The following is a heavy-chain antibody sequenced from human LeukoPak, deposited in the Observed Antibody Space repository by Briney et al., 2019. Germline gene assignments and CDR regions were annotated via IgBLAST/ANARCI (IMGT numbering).Heavy chain of an antibody. V-gene: IGHV3-23*01. Sequence: PGGSLRLSCAAPGFTFTSYAMSWVRQAPGKGLEWVSGISGSGGTAYYADSVKGRLTISRDNPKNTLYLQMNSLRAEDTAVYYCARGPFSANYYVGDQWGQGTLVTVSS. CDR2: ISGSGGTA. CDR3: ARGPFSANYYVGDQ. J-gene: IGHJ4*02. CDR1: GFTFTSYA. D-gene: IGHD1-26*01.